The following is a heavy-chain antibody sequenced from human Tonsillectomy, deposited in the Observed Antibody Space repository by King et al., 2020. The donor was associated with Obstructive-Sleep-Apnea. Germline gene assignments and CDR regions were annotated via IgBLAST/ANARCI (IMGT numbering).Heavy chain of an antibody. Sequence: VQLQESGGGVVQPGRSLRLSCAASGFTFSSYGMHWFRQAPGKGLEWVAVISYDGSNKYYADSVKGRFTISRDNSKTTLYLQMNSLRAEDTAVYYCAKVGGAAAGYYWGQGTLVTVSS. V-gene: IGHV3-30*18. CDR3: AKVGGAAAGYY. D-gene: IGHD6-13*01. J-gene: IGHJ4*02. CDR2: ISYDGSNK. CDR1: GFTFSSYG.